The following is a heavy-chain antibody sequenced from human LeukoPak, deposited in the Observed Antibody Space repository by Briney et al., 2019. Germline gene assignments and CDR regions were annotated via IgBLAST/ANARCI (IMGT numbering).Heavy chain of an antibody. CDR2: IIPIFGTA. CDR1: GGTFSSYA. V-gene: IGHV1-69*05. D-gene: IGHD2-2*01. CDR3: AAPDCSSTSCYSGLRFDY. Sequence: ASVKVSCKASGGTFSSYAICWVRQAPGQGLEWMGGIIPIFGTANYAQKFQGRVTITTDESTSTAYMELSSLRSEDTAVYYCAAPDCSSTSCYSGLRFDYWGQGTLVTVSS. J-gene: IGHJ4*02.